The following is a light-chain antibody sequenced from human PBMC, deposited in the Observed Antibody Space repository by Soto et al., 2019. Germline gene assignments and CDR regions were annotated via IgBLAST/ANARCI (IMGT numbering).Light chain of an antibody. CDR2: DAS. V-gene: IGKV3-11*01. CDR1: QSVSSY. J-gene: IGKJ4*01. CDR3: QQRSNSPLT. Sequence: EIVLTQSPATLSLSPGERATLACRASQSVSSYLAWSQQKPGQAPSLLIYDASNRATGIPARFSGSGSGTDFTLTISSLERGDLAVYDCQQRSNSPLTFGGGTKVEIK.